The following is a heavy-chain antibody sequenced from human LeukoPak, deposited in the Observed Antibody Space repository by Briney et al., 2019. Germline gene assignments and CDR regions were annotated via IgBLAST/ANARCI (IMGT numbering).Heavy chain of an antibody. V-gene: IGHV3-21*01. CDR1: GFTFSSYS. D-gene: IGHD2-15*01. J-gene: IGHJ5*02. Sequence: GGSLRLSCAASGFTFSSYSMNWVRQAPGKGLEWVSSISSSSYIYYADSVKGRFTISRDNAKNSLYLQMNSLRAEDTAVYYCAREGYCSGGSCYDLGFDPWGQGTLVTVSS. CDR2: ISSSSYI. CDR3: AREGYCSGGSCYDLGFDP.